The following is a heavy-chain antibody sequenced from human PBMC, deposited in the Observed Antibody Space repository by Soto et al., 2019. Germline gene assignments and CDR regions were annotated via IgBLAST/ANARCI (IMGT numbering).Heavy chain of an antibody. J-gene: IGHJ4*02. CDR3: ARDLAAAGTWCEY. CDR2: ISSSSSTI. D-gene: IGHD6-13*01. Sequence: EVQLVESGGGLVQPGGSLRLSCAASGFTFSSYSMNWVRQAPGKGLEWVSYISSSSSTIYYANSVKGRFTISRDNAKNSLYLQMTSLRAEDTAVYYCARDLAAAGTWCEYWGQGTLVTVSS. V-gene: IGHV3-48*01. CDR1: GFTFSSYS.